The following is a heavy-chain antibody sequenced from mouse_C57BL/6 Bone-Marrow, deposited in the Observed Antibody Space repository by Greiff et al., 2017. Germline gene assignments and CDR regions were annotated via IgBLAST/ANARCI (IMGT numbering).Heavy chain of an antibody. D-gene: IGHD1-1*01. CDR1: GFSLTSYG. CDR2: IWSDGST. J-gene: IGHJ4*01. V-gene: IGHV2-6-1*01. Sequence: VKLVESGPGLVAPSQSLSITCTVSGFSLTSYGVHWVRQPPGKGLEWLVVIWSDGSTTYNSALKSRLSISKDNSKSQVFLKMNSLQTDDTAMYYCARQAGSSYPRYYAMDYWGQGTSVTVSS. CDR3: ARQAGSSYPRYYAMDY.